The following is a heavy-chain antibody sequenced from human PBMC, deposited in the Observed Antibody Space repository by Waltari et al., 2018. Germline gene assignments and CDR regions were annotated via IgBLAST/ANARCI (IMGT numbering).Heavy chain of an antibody. Sequence: EVQLVESGGGLVKPGGSLRLSCAASGFTFSSYSMNWVRQAPGKGLEWVSSISSSSSYIYYADSVKGRFTISRDNAKNSLYLQMNSLRAEDTAVYYCARGGGDHDYIWGSYPDYWGQGTLVTVSS. CDR2: ISSSSSYI. CDR1: GFTFSSYS. D-gene: IGHD3-16*01. V-gene: IGHV3-21*01. J-gene: IGHJ4*02. CDR3: ARGGGDHDYIWGSYPDY.